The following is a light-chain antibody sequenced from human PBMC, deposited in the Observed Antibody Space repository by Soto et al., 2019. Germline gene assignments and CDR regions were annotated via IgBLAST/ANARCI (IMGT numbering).Light chain of an antibody. V-gene: IGLV2-14*01. J-gene: IGLJ1*01. CDR3: SSYTSISTLV. CDR1: TSDVGGYNF. Sequence: QSALTQPASVSGSLGQSITISCTGTTSDVGGYNFVSWYQHHPGKAPKIMIYEVSNRPSGVSNRFSGSKSGNTASLTISGLQSEDEADYYCSSYTSISTLVFGTGTKLTVL. CDR2: EVS.